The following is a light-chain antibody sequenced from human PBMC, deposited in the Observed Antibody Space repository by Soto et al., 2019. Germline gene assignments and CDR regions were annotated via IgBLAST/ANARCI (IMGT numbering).Light chain of an antibody. Sequence: EIVMTQSPATLSVSPGERATLSCRASQSVSSNLAWYQQKPGHAPRILIYGASTTAAGIPARFSGSGPGTAFTLTISSLQFEDFAVYYCQRYNNCPGTFGPGTKVDIK. CDR2: GAS. CDR1: QSVSSN. J-gene: IGKJ3*01. CDR3: QRYNNCPGT. V-gene: IGKV3-15*01.